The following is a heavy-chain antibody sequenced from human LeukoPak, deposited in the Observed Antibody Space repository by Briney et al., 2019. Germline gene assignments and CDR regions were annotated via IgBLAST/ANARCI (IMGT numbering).Heavy chain of an antibody. D-gene: IGHD3-3*01. J-gene: IGHJ4*02. CDR3: ATARRDVLRFLEWLSPFDY. Sequence: GASVKVSCKVSGYTLTELSMHWVRQAPGKGLEWMGGFDPEDGETIYAKKVQGRVTMTEDTSTATAYIELSSLRSEDTAVYYCATARRDVLRFLEWLSPFDYWGQGTLVTVSS. CDR1: GYTLTELS. V-gene: IGHV1-24*01. CDR2: FDPEDGET.